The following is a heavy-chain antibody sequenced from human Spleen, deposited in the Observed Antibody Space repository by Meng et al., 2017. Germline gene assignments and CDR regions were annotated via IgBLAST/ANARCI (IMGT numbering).Heavy chain of an antibody. CDR1: GVSISSYY. CDR2: IYYTGSI. J-gene: IGHJ2*01. Sequence: QVQLQESGPGLVKPSETLSLTCTVSGVSISSYYWSWIRQPPGKGLEWXGYIYYTGSISYNPSLKSRVTISVDMSKSQFSLRLSSVTAADTAVYYCARKGSFDLWGRGTLVTVSS. CDR3: ARKGSFDL. V-gene: IGHV4-59*01.